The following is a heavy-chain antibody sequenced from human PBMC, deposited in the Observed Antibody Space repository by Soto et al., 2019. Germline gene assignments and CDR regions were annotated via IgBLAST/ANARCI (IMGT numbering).Heavy chain of an antibody. CDR1: GASISSGDYY. D-gene: IGHD3-3*01. J-gene: IGHJ4*02. CDR2: IHSSGSP. Sequence: QVQLQESGPGLVKPSQTLSLTCTVSGASISSGDYYWSWIRQHPAKGLEWIGYIHSSGSPFYNPSLKSRVSISVDTSKKQFSLNLKSVTAADSAVYYCARNIPVATSGVVFDYWGQGTLVAVSS. CDR3: ARNIPVATSGVVFDY. V-gene: IGHV4-31*03.